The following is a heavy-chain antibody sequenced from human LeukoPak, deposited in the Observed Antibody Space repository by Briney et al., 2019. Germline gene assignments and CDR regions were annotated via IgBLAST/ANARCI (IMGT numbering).Heavy chain of an antibody. Sequence: EPSETLSLTCTVSGGSITNFYGGWIRQSPGKGLELIGYIYYSGTTNYSPSLKSRVSISVDTSKKQFSLKLSSVTAADTAVYYCARSPGGGFEIWGQGTMVTVSS. CDR1: GGSITNFY. CDR3: ARSPGGGFEI. J-gene: IGHJ3*02. D-gene: IGHD2-15*01. CDR2: IYYSGTT. V-gene: IGHV4-59*01.